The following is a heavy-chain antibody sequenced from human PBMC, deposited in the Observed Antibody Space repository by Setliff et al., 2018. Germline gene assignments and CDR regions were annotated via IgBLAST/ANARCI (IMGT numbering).Heavy chain of an antibody. J-gene: IGHJ3*01. D-gene: IGHD1-26*01. Sequence: LSLTCTVSGDSISSGDYFWSWIRQPPGKGLKWIAYIYHSGSAYYNPSLKSRVTMSVDTSKNQFSLHLTSVTAADTAVYYCAREVGTSTSSDAFDVWGQGMMVTVSS. V-gene: IGHV4-30-4*08. CDR2: IYHSGSA. CDR1: GDSISSGDYF. CDR3: AREVGTSTSSDAFDV.